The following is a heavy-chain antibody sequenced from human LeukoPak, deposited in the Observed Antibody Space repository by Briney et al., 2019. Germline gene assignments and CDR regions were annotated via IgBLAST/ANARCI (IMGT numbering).Heavy chain of an antibody. J-gene: IGHJ4*02. D-gene: IGHD5-18*01. CDR1: GYTFTCYY. Sequence: GASVKVSFKASGYTFTCYYIHWERQAPGQGLEWMGWINPNSGGTNYAQKFQGRVTMTRDTSISTAYMELSRLRSDATAMYYCARPPFLRGYSYGFWGQGTLVTVSS. CDR3: ARPPFLRGYSYGF. CDR2: INPNSGGT. V-gene: IGHV1-2*02.